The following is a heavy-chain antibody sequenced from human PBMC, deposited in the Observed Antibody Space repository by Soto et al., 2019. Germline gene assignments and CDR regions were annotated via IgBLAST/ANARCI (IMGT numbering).Heavy chain of an antibody. CDR2: IYYSGST. V-gene: IGHV4-31*01. D-gene: IGHD2-8*01. CDR3: ARGVGGAYYYYYGMDV. Sequence: QVQLQESGPGLVKPSQTLSLTCTVSGGSISSGGYYWSWIRQHPGKGLEWIGYIYYSGSTYYNPSLKSPVTISVDTSKNQFSLKLSSVTAADTAGYYCARGVGGAYYYYYGMDVWGQGTTVTVSS. CDR1: GGSISSGGYY. J-gene: IGHJ6*02.